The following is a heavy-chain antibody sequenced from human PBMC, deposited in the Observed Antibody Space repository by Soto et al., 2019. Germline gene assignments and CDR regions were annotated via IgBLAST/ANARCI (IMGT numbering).Heavy chain of an antibody. J-gene: IGHJ3*02. V-gene: IGHV1-45*02. CDR1: GYTFTYRY. CDR2: ITPFNGNT. CDR3: ASRRYCSSTSCQYDAFAI. D-gene: IGHD2-2*01. Sequence: SVKVSCKASGYTFTYRYLHWVRQAPGQALEWMGWITPFNGNTNYAQKFQDRVTITRDRSMSTAYMELSSLRSEDTAMYYCASRRYCSSTSCQYDAFAIWGQGTMVTVSS.